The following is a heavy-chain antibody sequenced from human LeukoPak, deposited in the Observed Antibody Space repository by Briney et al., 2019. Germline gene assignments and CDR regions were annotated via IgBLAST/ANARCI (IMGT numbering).Heavy chain of an antibody. D-gene: IGHD3-22*01. CDR1: GGSISSSSYY. Sequence: SETLSLTCTVSGGSISSSSYYWGWIRQPPGKGLEWIGSIYYSGSTYYNPSLKSRVTISVDTSKNQFSLKLSSVTAADTAVYYCARDVPSRYYYDSSGYPNWGQGTLVTVSS. CDR2: IYYSGST. CDR3: ARDVPSRYYYDSSGYPN. V-gene: IGHV4-39*07. J-gene: IGHJ4*02.